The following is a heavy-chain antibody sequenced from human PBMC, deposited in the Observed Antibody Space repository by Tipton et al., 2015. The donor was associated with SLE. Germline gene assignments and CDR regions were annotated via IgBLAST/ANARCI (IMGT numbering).Heavy chain of an antibody. J-gene: IGHJ2*01. Sequence: TLSLTCTVSGGSTNGYYWNWIRQPPGKGLEWIGYIYSSGSTKYNPSLKSRVTISRDTSKNQLSLRLNFVTTDDTAIYYCARDGRNWGWDWYFDIWGRGTLVTVSS. V-gene: IGHV4-4*08. CDR3: ARDGRNWGWDWYFDI. CDR1: GGSTNGYY. CDR2: IYSSGST. D-gene: IGHD7-27*01.